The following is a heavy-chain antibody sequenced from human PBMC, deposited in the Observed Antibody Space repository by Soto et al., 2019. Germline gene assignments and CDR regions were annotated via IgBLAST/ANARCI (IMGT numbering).Heavy chain of an antibody. D-gene: IGHD2-15*01. CDR1: GGSFSGYY. CDR3: ARASPVVAATRRNWCDP. V-gene: IGHV4-34*01. Sequence: SETLSLTCAVYGGSFSGYYWSWIRQPPGKGLEWIGEINHSGSTNYNPSLKSRVTISVDTSKNQFSLKLSSVTAADTAVYYCARASPVVAATRRNWCDPCGQGTMVTVSS. CDR2: INHSGST. J-gene: IGHJ5*02.